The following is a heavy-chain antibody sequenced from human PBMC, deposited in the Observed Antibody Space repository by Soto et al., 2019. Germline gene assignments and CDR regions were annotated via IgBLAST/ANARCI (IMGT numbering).Heavy chain of an antibody. CDR3: AKYKGGYSYGFPVDV. J-gene: IGHJ6*02. CDR2: ISGSGGST. V-gene: IGHV3-23*01. CDR1: GFTFSSYA. Sequence: GGSLRLSCAASGFTFSSYAMSWVRQAPGKGLEWVSAISGSGGSTYYADSVKGRFTISRDNSKNTLYLQMNSLRAEDTAVYYCAKYKGGYSYGFPVDVWGQGTTVTVSS. D-gene: IGHD5-18*01.